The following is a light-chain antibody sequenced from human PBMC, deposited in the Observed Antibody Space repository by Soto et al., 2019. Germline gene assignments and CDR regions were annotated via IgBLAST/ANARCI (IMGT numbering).Light chain of an antibody. CDR2: EGS. Sequence: QSALTQPASVSGSPGQSITISCTGTSSDVGSYNLVSWYQQHPGKAPKLMIYEGSKRPSGISNRFSGSKSDNTASLTISGLQAGDEADYYCCSYAGSDILVFGGGTKLTVL. CDR3: CSYAGSDILV. CDR1: SSDVGSYNL. V-gene: IGLV2-23*01. J-gene: IGLJ3*02.